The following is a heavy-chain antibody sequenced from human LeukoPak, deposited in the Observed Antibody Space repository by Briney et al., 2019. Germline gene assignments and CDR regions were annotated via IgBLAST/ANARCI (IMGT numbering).Heavy chain of an antibody. CDR2: ISGSGGST. J-gene: IGHJ4*02. CDR1: GFTFSSYA. V-gene: IGHV3-23*01. Sequence: PGGSLRLSCAASGFTFSSYAMSWVRQAPGKELEWVSAISGSGGSTYYADSVKGRFTISRDNSKNTLYLQMNSLRAEDTAVYYCAKANTYYYDSSGYSRHYYFDYWGQGTLVTVSS. D-gene: IGHD3-22*01. CDR3: AKANTYYYDSSGYSRHYYFDY.